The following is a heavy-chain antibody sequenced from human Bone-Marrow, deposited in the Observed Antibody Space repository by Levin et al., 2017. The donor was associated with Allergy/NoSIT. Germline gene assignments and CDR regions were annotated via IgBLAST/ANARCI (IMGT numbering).Heavy chain of an antibody. Sequence: PGGSLRLSCAASGFTFSDYYFSWIRQAPGKGLEWVSYITGTGSGTYYADSVKGRFTISRDNANNSLYLQMDSLRAEDTAVYYCVRDVRSSWQKFDFWGQGTLVTVSS. V-gene: IGHV3-11*01. CDR3: VRDVRSSWQKFDF. CDR1: GFTFSDYY. J-gene: IGHJ4*02. D-gene: IGHD6-13*01. CDR2: ITGTGSGT.